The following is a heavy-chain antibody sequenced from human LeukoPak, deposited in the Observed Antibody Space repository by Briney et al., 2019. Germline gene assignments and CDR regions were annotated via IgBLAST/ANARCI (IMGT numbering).Heavy chain of an antibody. CDR1: GGSISSGGYY. CDR2: IYHSGST. Sequence: SQTLSLTCTVSGGSISSGGYYWSWIRQPPGKGLEWIGYIYHSGSTYYNPSLKSRVTISVDRSKNQFSLKLSSVTAADTAVYYCARAIPTGDCDYWGQGTLVTVSS. D-gene: IGHD7-27*01. J-gene: IGHJ4*02. V-gene: IGHV4-30-2*01. CDR3: ARAIPTGDCDY.